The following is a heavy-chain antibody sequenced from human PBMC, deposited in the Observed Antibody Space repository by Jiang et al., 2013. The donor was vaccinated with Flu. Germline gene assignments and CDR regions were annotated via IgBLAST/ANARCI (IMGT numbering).Heavy chain of an antibody. D-gene: IGHD2-2*01. CDR3: ATDSFCSRNICTSSANYYYGLDV. CDR1: GFTFSNAW. Sequence: VQLVESGGGLVKPGGSLRLSCAASGFTFSNAWMRWVRQAPGKRLEWVGLIKRKIDGGTPDYAAPVKGRFTISRDDSKNTLYLQMNSLETEDTAVYYCATDSFCSRNICTSSANYYYGLDVWGQGTTVTVSS. V-gene: IGHV3-15*01. J-gene: IGHJ6*02. CDR2: IKRKIDGGTP.